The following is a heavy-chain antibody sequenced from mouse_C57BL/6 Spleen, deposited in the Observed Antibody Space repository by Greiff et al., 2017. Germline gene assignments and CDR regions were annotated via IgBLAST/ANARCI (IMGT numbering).Heavy chain of an antibody. CDR1: GYTFTSYW. CDR3: ARSLTGTSYAMDY. J-gene: IGHJ4*01. V-gene: IGHV1-55*01. D-gene: IGHD4-1*01. Sequence: QVQLKQPGAELVKPGASVKMSCKASGYTFTSYWITWVKQRPGQGLEWIGDIYPGSGSTNYNEKFKSKATLTVDTSPSTAYMQLSSLTSEDSAVYYCARSLTGTSYAMDYWGQGTSVTVSS. CDR2: IYPGSGST.